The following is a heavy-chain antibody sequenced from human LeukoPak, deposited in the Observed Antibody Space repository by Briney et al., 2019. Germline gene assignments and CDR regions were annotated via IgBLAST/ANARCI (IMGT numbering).Heavy chain of an antibody. CDR3: AKPLGYSSSWAHYFDY. J-gene: IGHJ4*02. D-gene: IGHD6-13*01. CDR2: ISGSGGST. Sequence: PGGSLRLSCAASGFTFSSYAMSWVRQAPGKGLEWVSAISGSGGSTYYADSVKGRFTISRDNSKNTLYLQMNSLRAEDTAVYYCAKPLGYSSSWAHYFDYWGQGTLVTVSS. CDR1: GFTFSSYA. V-gene: IGHV3-23*01.